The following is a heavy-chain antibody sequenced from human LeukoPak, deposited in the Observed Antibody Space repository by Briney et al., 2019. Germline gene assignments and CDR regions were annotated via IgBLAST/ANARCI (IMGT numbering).Heavy chain of an antibody. Sequence: GGSLRLSCAASGFTYSSSDMHWLRQAPGKGLEWVAFIRSDGSDKYYGDSVKGRVTISRDNSKNTLDLQMKSLRGEDTAVYYCAKAVGASRPFDYWGQGTLVTVSS. CDR3: AKAVGASRPFDY. D-gene: IGHD1-26*01. J-gene: IGHJ4*02. CDR2: IRSDGSDK. V-gene: IGHV3-30*02. CDR1: GFTYSSSD.